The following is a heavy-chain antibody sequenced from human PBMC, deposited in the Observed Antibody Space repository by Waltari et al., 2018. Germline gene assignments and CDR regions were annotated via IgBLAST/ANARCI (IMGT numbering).Heavy chain of an antibody. V-gene: IGHV3-74*01. CDR3: SREQRFDNAFDI. Sequence: QLVESGGGIVQPGGSLRLSCAASGFTFSTYWMHWVRQTPGEGLVWVARSSSDGGTATDADSVGGRFTISRDNAKNTLYLQLNSLRAEDTAVYYCSREQRFDNAFDIWGQGTMVAVSS. CDR2: SSSDGGTA. D-gene: IGHD3-3*01. J-gene: IGHJ3*02. CDR1: GFTFSTYW.